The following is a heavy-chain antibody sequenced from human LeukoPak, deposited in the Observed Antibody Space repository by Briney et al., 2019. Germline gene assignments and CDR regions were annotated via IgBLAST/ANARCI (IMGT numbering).Heavy chain of an antibody. V-gene: IGHV4-34*01. CDR1: GGSFSGYY. CDR3: ARRGGSGRAFDY. J-gene: IGHJ4*02. CDR2: INHSGST. Sequence: PSETLSLTCAVYGGSFSGYYWSWIRQPPGKGLEWIGEINHSGSTNYNPSLKSRVTISVDTSKNQFSLKLSSVTAADTAVYYCARRGGSGRAFDYWGQGTLVTVSS. D-gene: IGHD1-26*01.